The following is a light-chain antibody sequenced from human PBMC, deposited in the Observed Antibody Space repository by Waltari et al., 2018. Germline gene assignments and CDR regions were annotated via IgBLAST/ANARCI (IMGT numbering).Light chain of an antibody. CDR2: DVS. Sequence: QSTLTQPASVSGSPGQSITISCTGTSSDVGGYNYVSWYQQHPGKAPKLMIYDVSNRPSGVSYRFSGSKSGNTASLTISGLQAEDEADYFCGSYTTRSTWVFGGGTELTVL. CDR3: GSYTTRSTWV. CDR1: SSDVGGYNY. J-gene: IGLJ3*02. V-gene: IGLV2-14*01.